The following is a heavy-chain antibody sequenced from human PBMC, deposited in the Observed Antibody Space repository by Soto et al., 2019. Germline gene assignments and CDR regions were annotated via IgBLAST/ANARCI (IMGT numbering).Heavy chain of an antibody. CDR3: AAVATIGLSDY. J-gene: IGHJ4*02. CDR2: ISWNSGSI. Sequence: EVQLVESGGGLVQPGRSLRLSCAASGFTIDDYAMHWVRQAPGKGLEWVSGISWNSGSIGYADSVKGRFTISRDNAKNSLYLQMNSLRAEDTALYYCAAVATIGLSDYWGQGTLVTVSS. D-gene: IGHD5-12*01. V-gene: IGHV3-9*01. CDR1: GFTIDDYA.